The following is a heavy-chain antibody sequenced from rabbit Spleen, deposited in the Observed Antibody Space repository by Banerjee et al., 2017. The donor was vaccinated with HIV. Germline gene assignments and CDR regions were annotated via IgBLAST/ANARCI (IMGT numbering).Heavy chain of an antibody. D-gene: IGHD8-1*01. J-gene: IGHJ6*01. CDR2: IYAGSTGTT. CDR1: GFSFSSSYW. CDR3: ARDTGSSFSSYGMDL. Sequence: QEQLVESGGGLVQPEGSLTLTCTASGFSFSSSYWICWVRQAPGKGLEWIACIYAGSTGTTYSATWAKGRFTCSKTSSTTVTLQMTSLTVADTATYFCARDTGSSFSSYGMDLWGPGTLVTVS. V-gene: IGHV1S45*01.